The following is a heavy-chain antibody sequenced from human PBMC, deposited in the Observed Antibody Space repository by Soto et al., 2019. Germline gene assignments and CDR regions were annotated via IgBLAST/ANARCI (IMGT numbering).Heavy chain of an antibody. D-gene: IGHD4-17*01. CDR1: GGSISSGNYY. V-gene: IGHV4-31*03. J-gene: IGHJ4*02. CDR3: ARDSATVATSTFDY. CDR2: IYYSGSP. Sequence: SETLSLTCTVSGGSISSGNYYWSWIRQHPGKGLEWIGYIYYSGSPYYNPSLKSRVTISVDTSKNQFSLKLSSVTAADTAVYYCARDSATVATSTFDYWGQGTLVTVSS.